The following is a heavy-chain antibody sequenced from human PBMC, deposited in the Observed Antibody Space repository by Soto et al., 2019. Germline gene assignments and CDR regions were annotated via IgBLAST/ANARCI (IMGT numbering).Heavy chain of an antibody. J-gene: IGHJ6*02. Sequence: PGGSLRLSCAASGFTFSTYAMSWVRQAPGKGLEWVSAIGGSGASTFYADSVKGRFTISRDNSKNTLYLRMNSLRAEDTALYFCAKAGTSWNYYYYVMDVWGQGTTVTVSS. D-gene: IGHD6-13*01. CDR1: GFTFSTYA. CDR3: AKAGTSWNYYYYVMDV. CDR2: IGGSGAST. V-gene: IGHV3-23*01.